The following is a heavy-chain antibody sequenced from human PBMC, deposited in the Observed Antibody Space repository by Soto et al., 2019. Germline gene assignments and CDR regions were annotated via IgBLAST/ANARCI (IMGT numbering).Heavy chain of an antibody. D-gene: IGHD5-18*01. CDR1: SLPIASSY. J-gene: IGHJ4*02. Sequence: LSLTCPATSLPIASSYWGWIRKPPGKGLEWIGYIYYSGSTNYNPSLKSRVTISVDTSKNQFSLKLSSVTAADTAVYYCARGRIQLWYPFDYWGQGTLVTVS. CDR2: IYYSGST. V-gene: IGHV4-59*01. CDR3: ARGRIQLWYPFDY.